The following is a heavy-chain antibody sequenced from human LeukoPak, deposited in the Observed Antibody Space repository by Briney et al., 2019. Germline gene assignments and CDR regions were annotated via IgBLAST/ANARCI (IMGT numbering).Heavy chain of an antibody. Sequence: GGSLRLSCEASGFTFTTYSMTWVRQAPGKGLEWVSIISSGSSAIFSADALKGRFTISRDNAKNSLYLQMNSLRAEDTAVYYCARGGGGDYADWGQGTLVTVSS. V-gene: IGHV3-21*01. CDR2: ISSGSSAI. D-gene: IGHD2-21*02. J-gene: IGHJ4*02. CDR1: GFTFTTYS. CDR3: ARGGGGDYAD.